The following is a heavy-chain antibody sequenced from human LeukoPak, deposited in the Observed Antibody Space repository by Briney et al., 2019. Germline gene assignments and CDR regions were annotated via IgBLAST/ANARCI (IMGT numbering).Heavy chain of an antibody. CDR1: GFTLSDYA. J-gene: IGHJ6*03. CDR3: AKDLGAPITNHCMDV. V-gene: IGHV3-23*01. CDR2: ITRFGDGT. D-gene: IGHD3-16*01. Sequence: GGSLRLSCAASGFTLSDYAMRWVPQAPGVGRQCVSVITRFGDGTYYADPVRRQFTIARDHSKNPVFLQMNSLRAEDTAIYYCAKDLGAPITNHCMDVWGKGPTVPVSS.